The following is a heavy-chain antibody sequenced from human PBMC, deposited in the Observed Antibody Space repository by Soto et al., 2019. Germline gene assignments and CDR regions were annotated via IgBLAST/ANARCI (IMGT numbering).Heavy chain of an antibody. CDR1: GGSISSYY. J-gene: IGHJ5*02. V-gene: IGHV4-4*07. Sequence: SETLSLTCTVSGGSISSYYWSWIRQPAGKGLEWIGRVYTSGSTNYNPSLKSRVTMSVDTSKNQFSLKLSSVTAADTAVYYCARDQIAARFGWFDPWGQGTRVTLSS. CDR2: VYTSGST. D-gene: IGHD6-6*01. CDR3: ARDQIAARFGWFDP.